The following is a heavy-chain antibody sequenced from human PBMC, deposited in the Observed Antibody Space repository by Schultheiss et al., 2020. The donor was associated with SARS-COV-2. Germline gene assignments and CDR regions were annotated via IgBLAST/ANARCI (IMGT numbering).Heavy chain of an antibody. CDR2: IDPSDSYT. Sequence: GESLKISCKGSGDSLTNYWINWVRQMPGKGLEWMGRIDPSDSYTNYSPSFRGHVTISADKSISTAYLQWRSLKASDTAMYYCARRIAVAGTGYYGMDVWGQGTTVTVSS. CDR3: ARRIAVAGTGYYGMDV. CDR1: GDSLTNYW. D-gene: IGHD6-13*01. J-gene: IGHJ6*02. V-gene: IGHV5-10-1*01.